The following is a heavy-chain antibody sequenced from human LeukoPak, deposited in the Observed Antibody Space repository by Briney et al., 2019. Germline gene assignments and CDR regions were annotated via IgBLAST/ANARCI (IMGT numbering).Heavy chain of an antibody. D-gene: IGHD2-21*01. V-gene: IGHV3-30*18. Sequence: GGSLRLSCAASGFTFSSYGMHWVRQAPGKGLEWVAVISYDGSNKYYADSVKGRFTISRDNSKNTLYLQMNSLRAEETAVYYCAKDDGGGHVLYYFDYWGQGTLVTVSS. CDR3: AKDDGGGHVLYYFDY. J-gene: IGHJ4*02. CDR2: ISYDGSNK. CDR1: GFTFSSYG.